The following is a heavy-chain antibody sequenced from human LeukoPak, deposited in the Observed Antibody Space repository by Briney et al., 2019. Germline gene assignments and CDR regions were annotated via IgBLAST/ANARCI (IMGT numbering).Heavy chain of an antibody. V-gene: IGHV1-69*05. J-gene: IGHJ5*02. D-gene: IGHD5-18*01. CDR1: GYTFTSYG. CDR3: CSGYSYEFSDP. Sequence: SVKVSCKASGYTFTSYGISWVRQAPGQGLEWMGRIIPIFGTANYAQKFQGRVTITTDESTSTAYMELSSLRSEDTAVYYCCSGYSYEFSDPWGQGTLVTVSS. CDR2: IIPIFGTA.